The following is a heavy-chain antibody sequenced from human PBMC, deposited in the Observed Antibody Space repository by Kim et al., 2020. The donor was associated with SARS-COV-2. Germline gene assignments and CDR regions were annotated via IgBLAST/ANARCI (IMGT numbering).Heavy chain of an antibody. J-gene: IGHJ5*01. D-gene: IGHD6-19*01. Sequence: ASVKVSCMASGYFFNTYDINWVRQAPGQGLEWLGWVTPSTGNTGYAQKFQGRVTVTRDTSIRTAYMELSNLRSEDTAVDYCAGTTKGWPNWFDFWGQGTLVTVSS. CDR1: GYFFNTYD. CDR3: AGTTKGWPNWFDF. CDR2: VTPSTGNT. V-gene: IGHV1-8*01.